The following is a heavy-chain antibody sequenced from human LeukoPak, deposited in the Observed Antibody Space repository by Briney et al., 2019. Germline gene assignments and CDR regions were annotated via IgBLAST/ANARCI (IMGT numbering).Heavy chain of an antibody. CDR1: GGSISSSSYY. J-gene: IGHJ6*03. V-gene: IGHV4-39*07. CDR3: ARGVTGRVYYYYYMDV. Sequence: SETLCLTCTVSGGSISSSSYYWGWIRQPPGKGLEWIGSIYYSGSTYYNPSLKSRVTISVDTSKNQFSLKLSSVTAADTAAYYCARGVTGRVYYYYYMDVWGKGTTVTVSS. D-gene: IGHD1-14*01. CDR2: IYYSGST.